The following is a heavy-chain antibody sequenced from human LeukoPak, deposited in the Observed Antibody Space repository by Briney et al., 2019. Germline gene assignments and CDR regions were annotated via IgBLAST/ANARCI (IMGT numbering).Heavy chain of an antibody. Sequence: GGSLRLSCAASGFTFSSYAMSWVRQAPGKGLEWVSAISGSGGSTYYADSVKGRFTISRDNSKNTLYLQMNSLRAEDTAVYYCAKAGDYYGSGSYYTGAFDIWGQGTMVTVSS. V-gene: IGHV3-23*01. CDR3: AKAGDYYGSGSYYTGAFDI. J-gene: IGHJ3*02. D-gene: IGHD3-10*01. CDR1: GFTFSSYA. CDR2: ISGSGGST.